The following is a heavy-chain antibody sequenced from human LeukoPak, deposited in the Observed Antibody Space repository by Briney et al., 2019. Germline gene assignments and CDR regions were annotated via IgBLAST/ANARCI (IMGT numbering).Heavy chain of an antibody. CDR2: INPNSGGT. CDR3: ARDVSSGWYYPDY. Sequence: ASVKVSCKASGYTFIRNGISWVRQAPGQGLEWMGWINPNSGGTNYAQKFQGRVTMTRDTSISTAYMELSRLRSDDTAVYYCARDVSSGWYYPDYWGQGTLVTVSS. CDR1: GYTFIRNG. V-gene: IGHV1-2*02. J-gene: IGHJ4*02. D-gene: IGHD6-19*01.